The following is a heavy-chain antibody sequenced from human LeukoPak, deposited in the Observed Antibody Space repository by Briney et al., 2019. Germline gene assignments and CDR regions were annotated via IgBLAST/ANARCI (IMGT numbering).Heavy chain of an antibody. CDR1: GFTFSSYA. Sequence: GGSLRLSCAASGFTFSSYAMSWVRQAPGKGLEWVSAISGSGGSTYYADSLKGRFTISRDNSKNTLYLQMNSLRAEDTAVYYCAKDRRYSSSPLDYWGQGTLVTVSS. V-gene: IGHV3-23*01. CDR2: ISGSGGST. CDR3: AKDRRYSSSPLDY. D-gene: IGHD6-13*01. J-gene: IGHJ4*02.